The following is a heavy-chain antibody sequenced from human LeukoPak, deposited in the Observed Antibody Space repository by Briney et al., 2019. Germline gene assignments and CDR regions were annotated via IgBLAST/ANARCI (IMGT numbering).Heavy chain of an antibody. D-gene: IGHD2-2*01. CDR2: ISSSGSTI. Sequence: GGSLRLSCAAPGFTFSDYYMSWIRQAPGKGLEWVSYISSSGSTIYYADSVKGRFTISRDNAKNSLYLQMNSLRAEDTAVYYCARAGQGYCTSASCYLSLDYWGQGTLVTVSS. CDR1: GFTFSDYY. CDR3: ARAGQGYCTSASCYLSLDY. V-gene: IGHV3-11*01. J-gene: IGHJ4*02.